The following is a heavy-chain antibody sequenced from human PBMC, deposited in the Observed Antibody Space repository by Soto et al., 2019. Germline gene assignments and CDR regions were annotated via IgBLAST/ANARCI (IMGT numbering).Heavy chain of an antibody. D-gene: IGHD3-16*01. J-gene: IGHJ6*02. V-gene: IGHV5-51*01. CDR2: IYPGDSDT. Sequence: GESLKISCKGSGYSFASYWIGWVRQMPGKGLEWMGIIYPGDSDTRYSPSFQGQVTISADKSINTAYLQWSSLKASDTAMYYCARHLDDYVGGQYGVDVWGQGTPVTVSS. CDR3: ARHLDDYVGGQYGVDV. CDR1: GYSFASYW.